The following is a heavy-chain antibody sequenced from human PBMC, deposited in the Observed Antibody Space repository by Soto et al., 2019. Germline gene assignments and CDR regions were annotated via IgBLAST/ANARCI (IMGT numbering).Heavy chain of an antibody. CDR1: GYTFTSYG. CDR2: ISAYNGNT. V-gene: IGHV1-18*01. CDR3: ARDEAWFGELCSVGYYYYGMDV. J-gene: IGHJ6*02. D-gene: IGHD3-10*01. Sequence: ASVKVSCKASGYTFTSYGISWVRQAPGQGLEWMGWISAYNGNTNYAQKLQGRVTMTTDTSTSTAYMELRSLSSDDTAVYYCARDEAWFGELCSVGYYYYGMDVWGQGTMVTVAS.